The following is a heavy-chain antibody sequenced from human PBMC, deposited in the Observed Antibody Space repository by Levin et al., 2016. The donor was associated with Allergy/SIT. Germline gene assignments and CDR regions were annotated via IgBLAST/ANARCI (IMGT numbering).Heavy chain of an antibody. Sequence: GESLKISCAASGFTFSSYAMSWVRQAPGKGLEWVSAISSSGDGTYYADSVKGRFTIFRDNSKNTLSLQMNSLRAEDTAVYYCGKLIQPGTYNAFDIWGQGTMVTVSS. CDR2: ISSSGDGT. D-gene: IGHD1-26*01. V-gene: IGHV3-23*01. J-gene: IGHJ3*02. CDR3: GKLIQPGTYNAFDI. CDR1: GFTFSSYA.